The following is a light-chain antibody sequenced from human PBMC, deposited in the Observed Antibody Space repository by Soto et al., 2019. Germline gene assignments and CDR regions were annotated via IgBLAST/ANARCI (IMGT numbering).Light chain of an antibody. J-gene: IGLJ1*01. CDR2: DVT. CDR3: CSYTTSNTRQIV. V-gene: IGLV2-14*01. Sequence: QSALTQPAYVSGSPGQSITISCTGTSSDVGGYNYVSWYQQQPGKAPKFMIYDVTNRPSGVSNRFSGSKSGNTASLTISGLQAEDEADYYCCSYTTSNTRQIVFGTGT. CDR1: SSDVGGYNY.